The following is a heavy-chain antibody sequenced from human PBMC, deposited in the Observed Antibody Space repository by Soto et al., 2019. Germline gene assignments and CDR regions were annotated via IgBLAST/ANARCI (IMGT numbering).Heavy chain of an antibody. D-gene: IGHD2-2*03. CDR2: IRNTPYGGTT. V-gene: IGHV3-49*04. CDR3: SRGSFGYYGP. Sequence: LSLTCTVSGGSIISYYLHWVRQAPGKGLEWVGFIRNTPYGGTTDYAASVRGRFTISRDDSESIAYLQMNSLKTEDSGVYYCSRGSFGYYGPWGPGTLVTVSS. J-gene: IGHJ5*02. CDR1: GGSIISYY.